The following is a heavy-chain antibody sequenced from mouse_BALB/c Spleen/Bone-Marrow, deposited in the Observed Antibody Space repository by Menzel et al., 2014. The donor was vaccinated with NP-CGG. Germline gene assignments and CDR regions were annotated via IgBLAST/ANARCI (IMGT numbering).Heavy chain of an antibody. CDR3: ARGLRRAMDY. D-gene: IGHD2-4*01. J-gene: IGHJ4*01. Sequence: VQLKESGAELVRPGALVKLSCKASGFNIKDYYMHWVKQRPEQGLEWIGWIDPENGNTIYDPKFQGKASITADTSSNTAYLQLSSLPSEDTAVYYCARGLRRAMDYWGQGTSVTVSS. CDR2: IDPENGNT. CDR1: GFNIKDYY. V-gene: IGHV14-1*02.